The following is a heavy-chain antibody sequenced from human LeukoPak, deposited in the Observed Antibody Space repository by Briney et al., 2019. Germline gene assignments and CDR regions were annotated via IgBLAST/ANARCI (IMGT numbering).Heavy chain of an antibody. CDR2: INPNSGDT. J-gene: IGHJ4*02. CDR3: AKTSGYSGYYYTGY. D-gene: IGHD3-3*01. CDR1: GYTFTGYY. Sequence: ASVKVSCKASGYTFTGYYMHWVRQAPGQGLEWMGWINPNSGDTNYAQKFQGRVTMTRDMSISTAHMELSSLRSDDTAVYYCAKTSGYSGYYYTGYWGQGTLVTVSS. V-gene: IGHV1-2*02.